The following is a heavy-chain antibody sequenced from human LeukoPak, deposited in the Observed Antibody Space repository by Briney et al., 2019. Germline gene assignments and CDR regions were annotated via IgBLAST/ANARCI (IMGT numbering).Heavy chain of an antibody. V-gene: IGHV1-2*02. Sequence: ASVKVSCKASGYSFTDYYIHWVRQAPGQGLEWMGCINPHSGDRKYAQKFQARGTMTRDTSISTAYMELTRLRSDDTAVYYCARGALIYDSSVLALDYWGQGTLVTVSS. D-gene: IGHD3-22*01. CDR1: GYSFTDYY. CDR3: ARGALIYDSSVLALDY. CDR2: INPHSGDR. J-gene: IGHJ4*02.